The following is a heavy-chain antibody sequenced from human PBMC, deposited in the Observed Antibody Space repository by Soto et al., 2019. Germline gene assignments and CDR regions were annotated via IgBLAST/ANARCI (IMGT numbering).Heavy chain of an antibody. J-gene: IGHJ6*02. D-gene: IGHD4-17*01. Sequence: SETLSLTCTVSGGSISRYYWSWIRQPPGKGLEWIGHIYDSGSANYNPSLSSRVTISVDTSKHEFSLKVRSVTAADTAVYYCARGGRGLGGYYYYGMDVWGQGTTVTVSS. V-gene: IGHV4-59*01. CDR2: IYDSGSA. CDR1: GGSISRYY. CDR3: ARGGRGLGGYYYYGMDV.